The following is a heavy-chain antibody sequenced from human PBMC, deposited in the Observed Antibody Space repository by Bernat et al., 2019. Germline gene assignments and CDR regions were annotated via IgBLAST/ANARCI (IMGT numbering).Heavy chain of an antibody. CDR1: GGSISSSNW. J-gene: IGHJ4*02. V-gene: IGHV4-4*02. CDR2: IYHSGST. D-gene: IGHD3-22*01. CDR3: ARAHNYCDSSGYRYYFDY. Sequence: QVQLQESGPGLVKPSGTLSLTCAVSGGSISSSNWWSWVRQPPGKGLEWIGEIYHSGSTNYNPSLKSRVTISVDKSKNQFSLKLSSVTAADTAVYYCARAHNYCDSSGYRYYFDYWGQGTLVTVSS.